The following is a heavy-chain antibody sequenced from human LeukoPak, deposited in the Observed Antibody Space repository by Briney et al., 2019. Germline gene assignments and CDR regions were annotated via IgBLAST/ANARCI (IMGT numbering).Heavy chain of an antibody. J-gene: IGHJ4*02. V-gene: IGHV4-34*01. CDR2: INHSGYT. D-gene: IGHD4-17*01. CDR1: GLSLSDCY. CDR3: TRMTPGLDY. Sequence: SETLSLTYTVSGLSLSDCYWNWVRQTPGKGLEWIGEINHSGYTNDSPSLKSRVTLSIDTSRKQFSLNLRSVTVADTGIYYCTRMTPGLDYWGQGTLVTVSS.